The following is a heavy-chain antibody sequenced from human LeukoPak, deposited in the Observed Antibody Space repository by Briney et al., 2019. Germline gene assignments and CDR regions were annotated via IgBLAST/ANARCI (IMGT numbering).Heavy chain of an antibody. CDR2: ISYDGSNK. CDR1: GFTFSSYA. J-gene: IGHJ4*02. CDR3: ARGSTVTPDY. Sequence: PGGSLRLSCAASGFTFSSYAMHWVRQAPGKGLEWVAVISYDGSNKYYADSVKGRFTISRDNSKNTLYLQMNSLRAEDTAVYYCARGSTVTPDYWGRGTLVTVSS. V-gene: IGHV3-30-3*01. D-gene: IGHD4-11*01.